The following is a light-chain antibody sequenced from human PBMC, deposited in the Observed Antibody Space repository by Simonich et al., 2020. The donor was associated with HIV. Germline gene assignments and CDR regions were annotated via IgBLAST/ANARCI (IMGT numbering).Light chain of an antibody. CDR3: SSDTSSSTV. J-gene: IGLJ1*01. CDR2: DVS. Sequence: QSALTQPASVSGSPGQSITISCTGTSSDVGDYNYVSWYQQHPGKAPKLMIYDVSNRHSGVSNRFAGSKSGNTASLTISGLQAEDEADYYCSSDTSSSTVFGTGTKVTVL. V-gene: IGLV2-14*03. CDR1: SSDVGDYNY.